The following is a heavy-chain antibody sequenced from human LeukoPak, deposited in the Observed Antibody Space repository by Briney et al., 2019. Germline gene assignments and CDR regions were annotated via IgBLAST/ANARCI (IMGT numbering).Heavy chain of an antibody. CDR2: IYYSGST. V-gene: IGHV4-59*01. CDR1: CGSISSYY. Sequence: PSETLSLTCAVSCGSISSYYWSWIRQPPRKGLEFIGHIYYSGSTNYNPSLKSRVTISVDTFKKQFSLNLSSVTAADTAVYYCAGAFPDSSRYIGPLDHWGQGTLVTVSS. J-gene: IGHJ4*02. CDR3: AGAFPDSSRYIGPLDH. D-gene: IGHD3-22*01.